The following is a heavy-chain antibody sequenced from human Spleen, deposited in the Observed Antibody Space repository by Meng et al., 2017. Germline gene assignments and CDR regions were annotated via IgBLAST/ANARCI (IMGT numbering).Heavy chain of an antibody. CDR2: IYYSGST. Sequence: SETLSLTCTVSDDSISSYYWNWIRQPPGKGLEWIGYIYYSGSTNYNPSLKSRVTISVDTSKNQFSLKLSSVTAADTAVYYCARGAVDSSSWYHYYYGMDVWGQGTMVTVSS. CDR1: DDSISSYY. V-gene: IGHV4-59*01. CDR3: ARGAVDSSSWYHYYYGMDV. D-gene: IGHD6-13*01. J-gene: IGHJ6*02.